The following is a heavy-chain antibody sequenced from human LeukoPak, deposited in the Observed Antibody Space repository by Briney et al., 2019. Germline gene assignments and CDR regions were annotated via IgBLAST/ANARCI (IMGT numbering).Heavy chain of an antibody. Sequence: SSETLSLTCTVSGGSISSYYWSWIRQPPGKGLEWIGYIYYSGSTNYNPSLKSRVTISVDTSKNQFSLKLSSVTAADTAVYYCAGDHSATGGYYFDYWGQGTLVTVPS. D-gene: IGHD7-27*01. CDR3: AGDHSATGGYYFDY. CDR2: IYYSGST. J-gene: IGHJ4*02. CDR1: GGSISSYY. V-gene: IGHV4-59*01.